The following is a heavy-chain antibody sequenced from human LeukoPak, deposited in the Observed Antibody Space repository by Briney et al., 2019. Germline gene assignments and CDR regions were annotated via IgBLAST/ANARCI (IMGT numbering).Heavy chain of an antibody. Sequence: GTSLRLSCAASGFAFNTYAMHWVRQAPGKGLEWVTLIWHDGSHKFYIDSVRGRFTISRDNSKNTVYLQMNSLRAEDTALYYCARLIQPQGAFDIWGQGTMVTVSS. CDR2: IWHDGSHK. CDR3: ARLIQPQGAFDI. D-gene: IGHD3-16*01. J-gene: IGHJ3*02. V-gene: IGHV3-33*01. CDR1: GFAFNTYA.